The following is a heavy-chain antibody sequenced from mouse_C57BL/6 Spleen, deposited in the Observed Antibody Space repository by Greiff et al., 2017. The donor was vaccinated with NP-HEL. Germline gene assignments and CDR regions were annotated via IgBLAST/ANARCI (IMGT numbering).Heavy chain of an antibody. CDR1: GYTFTSYW. CDR3: ARGDDYDAWFAY. Sequence: VQLQQPGAELVRPGSSVKLSCKASGYTFTSYWMHWVKQRPIQGLEWIGNIDPSDSETHYNQKFKDKATLTVDKSSSTAYMQLSSLTSEDSAVYYCARGDDYDAWFAYWGQGTLVTVSA. V-gene: IGHV1-52*01. D-gene: IGHD2-4*01. J-gene: IGHJ3*01. CDR2: IDPSDSET.